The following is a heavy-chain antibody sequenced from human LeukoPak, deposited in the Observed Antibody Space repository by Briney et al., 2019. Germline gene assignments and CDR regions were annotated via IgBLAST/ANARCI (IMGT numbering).Heavy chain of an antibody. CDR1: GFTFSSYG. J-gene: IGHJ4*02. Sequence: GGSQRLSCAASGFTFSSYGMHWVRQAPGKGLEWVAVIWYDGSNKYYADSVKGRFTISRDNSKNTLYLQMNSLRAEDTAVYYCARRYYGSGSPDYWGQGTLVTVSS. D-gene: IGHD3-10*01. V-gene: IGHV3-33*01. CDR3: ARRYYGSGSPDY. CDR2: IWYDGSNK.